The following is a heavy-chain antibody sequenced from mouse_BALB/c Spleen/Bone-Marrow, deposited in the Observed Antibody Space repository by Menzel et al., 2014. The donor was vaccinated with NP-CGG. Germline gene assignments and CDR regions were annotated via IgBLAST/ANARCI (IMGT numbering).Heavy chain of an antibody. CDR3: ARWRYFFDY. D-gene: IGHD2-3*01. V-gene: IGHV1-87*01. CDR2: IYPGDGDT. Sequence: VQGVESGAELARPGASVKLSCNASGYTSTSYWIQWVKQRPGQGLEWIGAIYPGDGDTRYTQKFTGKATLTADKSSSTAYMQLSSLASEASAVYYCARWRYFFDYWGQGPTLKVSS. CDR1: GYTSTSYW. J-gene: IGHJ2*01.